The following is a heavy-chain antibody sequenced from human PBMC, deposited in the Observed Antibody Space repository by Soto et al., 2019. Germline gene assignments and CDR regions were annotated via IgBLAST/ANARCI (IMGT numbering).Heavy chain of an antibody. D-gene: IGHD4-4*01. CDR3: AKELDYSNYHRTFFDS. CDR1: GASLSSGSYF. Sequence: SETLSLTCTVSGASLSSGSYFWSWIRQPPGKGLEYIGYMYYSGSTNYNPSLKSRVTISSDTPKNKFSLRLKSVTAADTAIYYCAKELDYSNYHRTFFDSWGRGTLVTVSS. V-gene: IGHV4-61*01. J-gene: IGHJ4*02. CDR2: MYYSGST.